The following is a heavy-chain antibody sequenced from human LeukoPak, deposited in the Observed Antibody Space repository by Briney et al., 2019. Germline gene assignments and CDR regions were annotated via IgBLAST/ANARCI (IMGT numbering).Heavy chain of an antibody. J-gene: IGHJ4*02. CDR1: GFTFSDYY. CDR3: ARTYYRKGLFDY. Sequence: PGGSLRLSCAASGFTFSDYYMSWIRTAPGRGREWGSYISSSGSTIYYADSVKGRFTISRDNAKNSLYLQMNSLRAEDTAVYYCARTYYRKGLFDYWGQGTLVTVSS. V-gene: IGHV3-11*01. D-gene: IGHD3-10*01. CDR2: ISSSGSTI.